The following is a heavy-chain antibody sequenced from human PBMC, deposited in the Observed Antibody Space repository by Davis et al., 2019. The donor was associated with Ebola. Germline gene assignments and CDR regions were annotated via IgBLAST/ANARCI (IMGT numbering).Heavy chain of an antibody. V-gene: IGHV4-39*02. CDR1: GGSISSSSYY. CDR3: ARDLFVGGFVDWFDP. CDR2: IYYSGST. D-gene: IGHD2-15*01. Sequence: PSETLSLTCTVSGGSISSSSYYWGWIRQPPGKGLEWIGSIYYSGSTYYNPSLKSRVTISVDTSKNQFSLKLNSVTPEDTAVYYCARDLFVGGFVDWFDPWGQGTLVTVSS. J-gene: IGHJ5*02.